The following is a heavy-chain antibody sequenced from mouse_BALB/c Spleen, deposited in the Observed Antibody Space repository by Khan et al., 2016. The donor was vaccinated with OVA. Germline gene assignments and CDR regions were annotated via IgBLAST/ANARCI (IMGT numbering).Heavy chain of an antibody. D-gene: IGHD2-13*01. Sequence: DVMLVESGGDLVKPGGSLKLSCAASGFTFSSYGMSWVRQTPDKRLEWVAAISSGGSYTYSPDSLKGRFTISRDNAKNTLYLQMSSLKSEDTAMYYCARQTGDYEGSAMDYWGQGTSVTVSS. J-gene: IGHJ4*01. V-gene: IGHV5-6*02. CDR3: ARQTGDYEGSAMDY. CDR1: GFTFSSYG. CDR2: ISSGGSYT.